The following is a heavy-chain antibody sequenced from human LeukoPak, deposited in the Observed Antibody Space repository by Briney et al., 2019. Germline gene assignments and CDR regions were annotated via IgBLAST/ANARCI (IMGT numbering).Heavy chain of an antibody. J-gene: IGHJ4*02. Sequence: ASVKVSCKASGGTFSSYAIIWVRQAPGQGLEWMGRIIPILGIANYAQKFQGRVTITADKSTSTAYMELSSLRSEDTAVYYCARGLSGTLDYWGQGTLVAVSS. CDR1: GGTFSSYA. D-gene: IGHD1-26*01. CDR2: IIPILGIA. CDR3: ARGLSGTLDY. V-gene: IGHV1-69*04.